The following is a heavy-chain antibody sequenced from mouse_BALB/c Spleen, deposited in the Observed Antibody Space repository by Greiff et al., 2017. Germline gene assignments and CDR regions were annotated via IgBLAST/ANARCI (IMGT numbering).Heavy chain of an antibody. Sequence: VQLVESGAELARPGASVKLSCKASGYTFTSYWMQWVKQRPGQGLEWIGAIYPGDGDTRYTQKFKGKATLTADKSSSTAYMQLSSLASEDSAVYYCARFTTATTFDYWGQGTTLTVSS. D-gene: IGHD1-2*01. CDR1: GYTFTSYW. CDR2: IYPGDGDT. CDR3: ARFTTATTFDY. J-gene: IGHJ2*01. V-gene: IGHV1-87*01.